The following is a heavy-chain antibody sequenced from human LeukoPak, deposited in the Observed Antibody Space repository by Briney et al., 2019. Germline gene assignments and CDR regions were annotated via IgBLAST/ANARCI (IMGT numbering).Heavy chain of an antibody. D-gene: IGHD3-10*01. J-gene: IGHJ3*02. Sequence: SVKVSCKASGGTLSNHAVSWVRQAPGQGLEWMGRIIPVSGTTNYAQKFQGRVTITTDESTSTVYMDLSSLRSEDTAVYYCAREPFGGPTYQYAFDIWGQGTMVTVSS. CDR2: IIPVSGTT. CDR3: AREPFGGPTYQYAFDI. V-gene: IGHV1-69*05. CDR1: GGTLSNHA.